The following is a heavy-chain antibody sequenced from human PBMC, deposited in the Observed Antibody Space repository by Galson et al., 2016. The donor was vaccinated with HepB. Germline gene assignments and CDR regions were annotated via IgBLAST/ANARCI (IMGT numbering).Heavy chain of an antibody. V-gene: IGHV1-69*13. D-gene: IGHD2-21*02. Sequence: SVKVSCKASGGTFSRRGISWVRQAPGRGLEWMGGIIPVFGTPNIAQKFQGRVTITADESTSTAYMELSSLTYDDTAVYYCARGLEVTARTHYYYDMDVWGQGTTVTVSS. CDR2: IIPVFGTP. CDR3: ARGLEVTARTHYYYDMDV. J-gene: IGHJ6*02. CDR1: GGTFSRRG.